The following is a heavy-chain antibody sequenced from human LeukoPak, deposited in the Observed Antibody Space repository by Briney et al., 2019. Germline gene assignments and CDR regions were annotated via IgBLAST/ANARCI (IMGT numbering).Heavy chain of an antibody. CDR1: GFTVSSNY. CDR3: ARSAGTWFDP. V-gene: IGHV3-11*04. D-gene: IGHD1-1*01. J-gene: IGHJ5*02. Sequence: PGGSLRLSCAASGFTVSSNYMSWVRQAPGKGLEWVSYISSSGSTIYYADSVKGRFTISRDNAKNSLYLQMNSLRVEDTAVYYCARSAGTWFDPWGQGTLVTVSS. CDR2: ISSSGSTI.